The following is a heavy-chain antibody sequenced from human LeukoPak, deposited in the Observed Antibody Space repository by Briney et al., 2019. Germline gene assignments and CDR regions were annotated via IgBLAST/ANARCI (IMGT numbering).Heavy chain of an antibody. J-gene: IGHJ6*02. CDR3: TTDYGSSISSYYYYGMDV. Sequence: GGSLRLSCAASGFTFSNAWMNWVRQAPGKGLEWVGRIKSKAYGGTTDYAAPVKGRFTISRDDSKNTPYLQMNSLKTEDTAVYYCTTDYGSSISSYYYYGMDVWGQGTTVIVSS. V-gene: IGHV3-15*07. CDR1: GFTFSNAW. D-gene: IGHD2-21*01. CDR2: IKSKAYGGTT.